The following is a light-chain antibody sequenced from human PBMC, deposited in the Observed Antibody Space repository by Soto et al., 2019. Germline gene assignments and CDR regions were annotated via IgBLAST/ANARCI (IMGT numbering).Light chain of an antibody. CDR1: SSHIGINT. J-gene: IGLJ1*01. Sequence: QSVLTQPPSASGTPGQRVTISCSGGSSHIGINTVNWYQQLPGTAPKVLIHTDNERPSGVPDRFSGSKSGTSASLAIDGLQSGDEADYYCGAWDESLNGYVFGTGTKVTVL. V-gene: IGLV1-44*01. CDR2: TDN. CDR3: GAWDESLNGYV.